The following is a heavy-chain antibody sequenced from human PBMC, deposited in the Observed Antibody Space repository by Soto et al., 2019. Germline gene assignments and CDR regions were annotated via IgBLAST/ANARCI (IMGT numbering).Heavy chain of an antibody. D-gene: IGHD6-19*01. CDR2: INGRGETT. CDR3: ARSLDSNAWYSLDY. Sequence: EVQLLESGGGVVQPGGSLRLSCAASGFSFSSSAMNWVRQAPGGGLEWVSSINGRGETTYYKPSVKGRFTISRDSSRDTLYLQMTSLRAEDSALYYCARSLDSNAWYSLDYWGQGTLVTVSS. J-gene: IGHJ4*02. V-gene: IGHV3-23*01. CDR1: GFSFSSSA.